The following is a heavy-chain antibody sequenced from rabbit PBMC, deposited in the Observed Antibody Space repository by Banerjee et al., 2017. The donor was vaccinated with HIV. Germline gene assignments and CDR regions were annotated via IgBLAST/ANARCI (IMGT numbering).Heavy chain of an antibody. CDR3: ARDPSVDDYGDSLYYFDL. V-gene: IGHV1S47*01. Sequence: QEQLVESGGGLAQPEGSLSLTCKASGFDFSSNAMCWVRQAPGKGLEWIGCIYSGSGRTYYASWAKGRFSISRSTSLNTVTLQMTSLTAADTATYFCARDPSVDDYGDSLYYFDLWGPGTLVTVS. J-gene: IGHJ4*01. CDR2: IYSGSGRT. D-gene: IGHD2-1*01. CDR1: GFDFSSNA.